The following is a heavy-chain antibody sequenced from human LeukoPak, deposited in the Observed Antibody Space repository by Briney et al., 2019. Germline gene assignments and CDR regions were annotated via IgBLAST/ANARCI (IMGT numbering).Heavy chain of an antibody. Sequence: GGSLRLSCAASGFTFSSYWMHWVRQAPGKGLVWVSRINSDGSSTSYADSVKGRLTISRDNAKNSLYLQMNSLRAEDTAFYYCASGGIYYGAAFEFWGQGTLVTVSS. CDR1: GFTFSSYW. J-gene: IGHJ4*02. V-gene: IGHV3-74*01. CDR2: INSDGSST. CDR3: ASGGIYYGAAFEF. D-gene: IGHD1-26*01.